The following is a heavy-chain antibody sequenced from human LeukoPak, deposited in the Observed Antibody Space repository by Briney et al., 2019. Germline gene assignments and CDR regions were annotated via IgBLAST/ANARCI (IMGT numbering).Heavy chain of an antibody. J-gene: IGHJ1*01. CDR3: ARDFRNSGGF. V-gene: IGHV3-21*01. CDR1: GFTFNTYT. D-gene: IGHD3-10*01. CDR2: ISSDSYYI. Sequence: GGSLRLSCAASGFTFNTYTINWVRQAPGQGLEWVSSISSDSYYIYFAESVRGRFTISRDNAKNSLYLQINSLRAEDTAVYYCARDFRNSGGFWGQGTLVTVSS.